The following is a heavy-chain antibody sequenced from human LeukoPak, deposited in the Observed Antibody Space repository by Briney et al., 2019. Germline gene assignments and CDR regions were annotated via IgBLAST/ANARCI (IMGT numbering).Heavy chain of an antibody. CDR3: ARDTATVTRYFDY. Sequence: SETLSLTCTVSGGSISSGGYYWSWIRQHPGKGLEWIGYTYYSGSTYYNPSLKSRVTISVDTSKNQFSLKLSSVTAADTAVYYCARDTATVTRYFDYWGQGTLVTVSS. CDR1: GGSISSGGYY. CDR2: TYYSGST. D-gene: IGHD4-11*01. J-gene: IGHJ4*02. V-gene: IGHV4-31*03.